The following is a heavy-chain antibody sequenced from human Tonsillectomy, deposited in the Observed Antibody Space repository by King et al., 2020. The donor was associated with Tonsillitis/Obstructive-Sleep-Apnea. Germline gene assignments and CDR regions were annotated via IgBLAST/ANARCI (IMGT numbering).Heavy chain of an antibody. D-gene: IGHD3-10*01. CDR3: ARSLYYYGSGTTFDS. CDR2: IYWDDVK. V-gene: IGHV2-5*02. J-gene: IGHJ4*02. CDR1: GFSLSTSAVG. Sequence: TLKESGPTLVKPTQTLTLTCTFSGFSLSTSAVGVGWIRQPPGKALEWLALIYWDDVKRYSPSLKSRRTITKDTSKNQVVLTMTNMDPVDTATYCCARSLYYYGSGTTFDSWGQGTLVTVSS.